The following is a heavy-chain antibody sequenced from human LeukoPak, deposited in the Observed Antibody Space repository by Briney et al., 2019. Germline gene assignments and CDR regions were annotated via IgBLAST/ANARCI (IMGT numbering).Heavy chain of an antibody. CDR1: GFTLRSYA. J-gene: IGHJ4*02. Sequence: GGSLRLSCAASGFTLRSYAMSWVRQAPGKGLEWVSAISGSGGSTYYADSVKGRFTISRDNSKNTLYLQMNSLRAEDTAVYYCAKDLARRGSSTSCSPFDYWGQGTLVTVSS. CDR3: AKDLARRGSSTSCSPFDY. CDR2: ISGSGGST. D-gene: IGHD2-2*01. V-gene: IGHV3-23*01.